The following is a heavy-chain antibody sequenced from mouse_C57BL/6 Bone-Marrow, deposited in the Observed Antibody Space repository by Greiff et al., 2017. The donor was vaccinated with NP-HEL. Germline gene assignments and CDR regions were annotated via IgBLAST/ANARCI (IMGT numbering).Heavy chain of an antibody. J-gene: IGHJ1*03. Sequence: VQLQQSGPELVKPGASVKISCKASGYAFSSSWMNWVKQRPGKGLEWIVRIYPGDGDTNYNGKFKGKATLTADKSSSTAYMQLSSLTSEDSAVYFCAVTTGWYFDVWGTGTTVTVSS. CDR3: AVTTGWYFDV. V-gene: IGHV1-82*01. CDR1: GYAFSSSW. D-gene: IGHD1-1*01. CDR2: IYPGDGDT.